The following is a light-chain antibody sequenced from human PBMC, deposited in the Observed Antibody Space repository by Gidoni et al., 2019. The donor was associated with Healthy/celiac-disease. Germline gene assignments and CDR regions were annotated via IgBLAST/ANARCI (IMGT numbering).Light chain of an antibody. CDR3: QQYNSYSSLT. CDR1: QSISSW. Sequence: DLQMTQSPSTLSASVGDRVTITCRASQSISSWLAWYQQKPGKAPKLLTYDAASLESGVPSRFSGSGSGTEFTLTISSLQPDDFATYDCQQYNSYSSLTFGGGTKVEIK. V-gene: IGKV1-5*01. CDR2: DAA. J-gene: IGKJ4*01.